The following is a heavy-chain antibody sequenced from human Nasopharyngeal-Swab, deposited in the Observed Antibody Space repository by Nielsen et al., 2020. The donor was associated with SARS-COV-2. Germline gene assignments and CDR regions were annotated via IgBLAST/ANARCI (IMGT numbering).Heavy chain of an antibody. J-gene: IGHJ3*02. V-gene: IGHV3-7*01. Sequence: GGSLRLSCAASGFTFSSYWMSWVRQAPGKGLEWVANIKQDGSEKYYVDSVKGRLTISRDNAKNSLYLQMNSLRAEDTAVYYCAREVRGSYWPAFDIWGQGTMVTVSS. CDR2: IKQDGSEK. CDR3: AREVRGSYWPAFDI. CDR1: GFTFSSYW. D-gene: IGHD1-26*01.